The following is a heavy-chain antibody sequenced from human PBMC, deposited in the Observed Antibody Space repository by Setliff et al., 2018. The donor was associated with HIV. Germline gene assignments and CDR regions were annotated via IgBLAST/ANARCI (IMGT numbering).Heavy chain of an antibody. D-gene: IGHD7-27*01. V-gene: IGHV5-51*01. CDR3: ARRLLTRSGEAWGAFDL. Sequence: GESLKISCRGSGYTFTNYWIGWVRQMPGKGLEWMGLIYPGDSDTRYNPSFQGQATISADQSITSAYLQWSSLRPSDTAIYYCARRLLTRSGEAWGAFDLWGQGTMVTVSS. CDR2: IYPGDSDT. J-gene: IGHJ3*01. CDR1: GYTFTNYW.